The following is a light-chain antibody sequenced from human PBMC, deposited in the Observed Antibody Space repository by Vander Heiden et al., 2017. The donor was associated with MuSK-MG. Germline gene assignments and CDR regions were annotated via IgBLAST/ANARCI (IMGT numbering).Light chain of an antibody. V-gene: IGLV3-21*02. CDR2: EDS. CDR1: NIGSKS. Sequence: SYVLTQPPSVSVAPGQTARITCGGYNIGSKSVHWYQQRPGQAPVLVVYEDSDRRSGIPERFSGSNSGNTANLTISRVEAGDGADYYCQVWDSTSDHVVFGGGTKLTVL. CDR3: QVWDSTSDHVV. J-gene: IGLJ2*01.